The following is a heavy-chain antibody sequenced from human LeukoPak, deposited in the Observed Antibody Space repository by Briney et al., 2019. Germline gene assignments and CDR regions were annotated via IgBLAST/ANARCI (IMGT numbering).Heavy chain of an antibody. D-gene: IGHD5-18*01. CDR1: GFTLGSHD. Sequence: GGSLRLSSTASGFTLGSHDMHWVRQIPGQGLEWVAAVSSGFHAFFADSVQGRFTVSREDARNSLYLQMNSLRAGDTAVYYCVREARGYHYTYFDYWGQGTLVTVSS. J-gene: IGHJ4*02. CDR2: VSSGFHA. V-gene: IGHV3-13*01. CDR3: VREARGYHYTYFDY.